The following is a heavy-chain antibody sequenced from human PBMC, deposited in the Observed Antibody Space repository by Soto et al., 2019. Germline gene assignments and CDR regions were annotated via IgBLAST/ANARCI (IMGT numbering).Heavy chain of an antibody. D-gene: IGHD2-2*01. CDR1: GGSISTGAYY. CDR3: ARNSSQLCASPSCHAFDI. V-gene: IGHV4-31*03. CDR2: IYYSWTT. Sequence: PSETLSLTCSVSGGSISTGAYYWNWLRQHPRKGLEGIGYIYYSWTTYYNPSLGSRGSISADTSKNQFPLKLNSVTVADTAVYYCARNSSQLCASPSCHAFDIWGQGTMVTVSS. J-gene: IGHJ3*02.